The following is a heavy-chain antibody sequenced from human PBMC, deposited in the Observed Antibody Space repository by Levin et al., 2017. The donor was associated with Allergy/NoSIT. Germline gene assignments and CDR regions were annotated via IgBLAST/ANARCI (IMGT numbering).Heavy chain of an antibody. D-gene: IGHD6-19*01. J-gene: IGHJ3*02. CDR2: ISSDGRKK. V-gene: IGHV3-30*18. Sequence: GASLKISCAASGFTFSSYGMHWVRQAPGKGMEWVAVISSDGRKKFYADSVKGRFTISRDNSKNTLDLQMNSLRAEDTAVYYCAKDVYGSGWYPLGNDAFEMWGQGTKVSVSS. CDR3: AKDVYGSGWYPLGNDAFEM. CDR1: GFTFSSYG.